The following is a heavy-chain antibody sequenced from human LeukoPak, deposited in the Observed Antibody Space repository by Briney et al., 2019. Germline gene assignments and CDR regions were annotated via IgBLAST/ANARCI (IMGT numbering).Heavy chain of an antibody. Sequence: ASVKVSCKASGGTFSSYAISWVRQAPGQGHEWMGWMNPNSGNTGYAQKFQGRVTITRNTSISTAYMELSSLRSEDTAVYYCARGRAGSGADYWGQGTLVTVSS. CDR1: GGTFSSYA. V-gene: IGHV1-8*03. CDR2: MNPNSGNT. CDR3: ARGRAGSGADY. J-gene: IGHJ4*02. D-gene: IGHD2-15*01.